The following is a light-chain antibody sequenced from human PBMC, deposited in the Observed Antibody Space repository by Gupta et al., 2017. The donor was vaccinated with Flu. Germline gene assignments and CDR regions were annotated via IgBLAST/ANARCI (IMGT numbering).Light chain of an antibody. J-gene: IGLJ2*01. CDR2: DVT. V-gene: IGLV2-11*01. CDR3: SSYADSFTFWI. Sequence: SALTQPRSVSGSPGQSVTISCTGSSSDVGGYNYVSWYQQHPGKAPKLIIYDVTKRPSGIPDRFSASKSGNTASLTISGLQADDEADYYCSSYADSFTFWIFGGGTRLTVL. CDR1: SSDVGGYNY.